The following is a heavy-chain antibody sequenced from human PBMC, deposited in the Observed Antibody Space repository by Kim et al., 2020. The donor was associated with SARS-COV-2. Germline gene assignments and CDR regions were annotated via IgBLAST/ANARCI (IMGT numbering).Heavy chain of an antibody. Sequence: SVKGRFTISRDNSKNTVYLQMDGLRAEDTALYYCARDPGYCSTTSCYGGVRGFDSWGQGTLVTVSS. D-gene: IGHD2-2*01. J-gene: IGHJ4*02. V-gene: IGHV3-30*07. CDR3: ARDPGYCSTTSCYGGVRGFDS.